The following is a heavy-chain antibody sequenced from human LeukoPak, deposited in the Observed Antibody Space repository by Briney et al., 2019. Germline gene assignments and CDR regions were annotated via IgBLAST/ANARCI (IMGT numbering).Heavy chain of an antibody. CDR1: GYSISSGYY. D-gene: IGHD5-18*01. CDR3: ARGSGGYSYTYDKDFDY. Sequence: SSETLSLTCTVSGYSISSGYYWGWIRQPPGKGLEWIGSIHYSARIYYNPSLKSRLTISPDTSKNQFSLKLTSVTAADTALYYCARGSGGYSYTYDKDFDYWGQGTLLTVSS. CDR2: IHYSARI. J-gene: IGHJ4*02. V-gene: IGHV4-38-2*02.